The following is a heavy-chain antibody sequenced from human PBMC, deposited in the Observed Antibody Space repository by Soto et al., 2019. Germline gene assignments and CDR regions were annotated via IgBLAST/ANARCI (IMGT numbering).Heavy chain of an antibody. D-gene: IGHD1-26*01. CDR1: GFTFSSYA. V-gene: IGHV3-30*04. CDR3: ARDAFSGSGSYYDAFDI. Sequence: GGSLRLSCAASGFTFSSYAMHWVRQAPGKGLEWVAVISYDGSNKYYADSVKGRFTISRDNSKNTLYLQMNSLRAEDTAVYYCARDAFSGSGSYYDAFDIWGQGTMVTVSS. CDR2: ISYDGSNK. J-gene: IGHJ3*02.